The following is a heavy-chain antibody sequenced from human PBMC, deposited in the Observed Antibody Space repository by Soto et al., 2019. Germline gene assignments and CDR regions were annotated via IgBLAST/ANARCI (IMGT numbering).Heavy chain of an antibody. CDR1: GFSISGYW. CDR3: ARVDKYYTLRDTYYVFHY. CDR2: ITADGSST. J-gene: IGHJ4*02. D-gene: IGHD3-16*01. Sequence: PGGSLRLSCAASGFSISGYWMHWVRQAPGKGLVWVSHITADGSSTNYADSVKGRFTISRDNAKNTLYLEMGSLRAEDTALYYCARVDKYYTLRDTYYVFHYWGQGTLVTVSS. V-gene: IGHV3-74*01.